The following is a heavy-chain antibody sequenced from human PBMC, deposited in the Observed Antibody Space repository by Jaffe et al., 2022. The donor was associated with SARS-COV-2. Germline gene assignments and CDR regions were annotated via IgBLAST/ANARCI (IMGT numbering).Heavy chain of an antibody. D-gene: IGHD3-16*01. Sequence: EVHLAESGGGLVKPGGSLRLSCAASGFICSNAWMSWVRQAPGKGLEWVGRIKSKSDGGTTDYAAPVKGRFTISRDDSKNTLYLQMNSLKAEDTAVYYCTTVNRGAAEYWGQGTLVTVSS. CDR2: IKSKSDGGTT. CDR3: TTVNRGAAEY. J-gene: IGHJ4*02. CDR1: GFICSNAW. V-gene: IGHV3-15*01.